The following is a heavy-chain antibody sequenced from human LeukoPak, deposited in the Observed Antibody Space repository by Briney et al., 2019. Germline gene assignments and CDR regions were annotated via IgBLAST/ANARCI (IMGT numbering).Heavy chain of an antibody. CDR1: GFTFRSYS. Sequence: KPGGSLRLSCAASGFTFRSYSKNWVRQAPGKGLEWVSSISSSSSYIYYADSVKGRFTISRDNAKNSLYLQMNSLRAEDTAVYYCASYPYSGSYFFDYWGQGTLVTVSS. V-gene: IGHV3-21*01. J-gene: IGHJ4*02. CDR3: ASYPYSGSYFFDY. CDR2: ISSSSSYI. D-gene: IGHD1-26*01.